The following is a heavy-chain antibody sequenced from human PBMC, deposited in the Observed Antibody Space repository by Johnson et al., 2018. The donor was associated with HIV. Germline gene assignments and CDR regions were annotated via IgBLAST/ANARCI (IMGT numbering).Heavy chain of an antibody. J-gene: IGHJ3*02. D-gene: IGHD4-17*01. V-gene: IGHV3-30*14. CDR1: GFTFSSYA. Sequence: VQLVESGGGVVQPGRSLRLSCAASGFTFSSYAMHWVRQAPGKGLEWVAVISYDGSNKYYADSVKGRFTISRDNSKNTLYLQMNSLRAEDTAVYYCASSEYGDYLLDATFDIWGQGTMVTVSS. CDR3: ASSEYGDYLLDATFDI. CDR2: ISYDGSNK.